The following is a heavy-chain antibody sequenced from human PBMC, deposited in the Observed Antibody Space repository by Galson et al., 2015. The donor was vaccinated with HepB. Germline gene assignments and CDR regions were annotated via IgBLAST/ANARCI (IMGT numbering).Heavy chain of an antibody. Sequence: SVKVSCKASEYTFTSYYMHWVRQAPGQGLEWMGIINPSGGSTSYAQKFQGRVTMTRDTSTSTVYMELSSLRSEDTAVYYCAREVLESYYGSGTPTWFDPWGQGTLVTVSS. V-gene: IGHV1-46*01. J-gene: IGHJ5*02. CDR3: AREVLESYYGSGTPTWFDP. D-gene: IGHD3-10*01. CDR2: INPSGGST. CDR1: EYTFTSYY.